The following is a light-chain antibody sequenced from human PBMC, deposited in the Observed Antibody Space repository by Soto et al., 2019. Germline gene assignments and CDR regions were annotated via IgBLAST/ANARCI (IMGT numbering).Light chain of an antibody. CDR3: QQYGSSPIT. CDR2: GAS. J-gene: IGKJ5*01. Sequence: EIVLTQSPVTLSLSPGERATLSFRASQSVSSYLAWYQHKPGQAPRLLIYGASSRATGIPDRFSGSGSGTDFTLTISRLEPEDFAVYYCQQYGSSPITFGQGTRLEIK. V-gene: IGKV3-20*01. CDR1: QSVSSY.